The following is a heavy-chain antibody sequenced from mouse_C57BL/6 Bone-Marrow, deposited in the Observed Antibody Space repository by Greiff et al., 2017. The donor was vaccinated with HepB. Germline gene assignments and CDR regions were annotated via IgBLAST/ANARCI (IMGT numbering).Heavy chain of an antibody. Sequence: EVKLVESGGGLVQSGRSLRLSCATSGFTFSDFYMEWVRQAPGKGLEWIAASRNKANDYTTEYSASVKGRFIVSRDTSQSILYLQMNALRAEDTAIYYCARDAKGDAMDYWGQGTSVTVSS. CDR3: ARDAKGDAMDY. CDR1: GFTFSDFY. CDR2: SRNKANDYTT. J-gene: IGHJ4*01. V-gene: IGHV7-1*01.